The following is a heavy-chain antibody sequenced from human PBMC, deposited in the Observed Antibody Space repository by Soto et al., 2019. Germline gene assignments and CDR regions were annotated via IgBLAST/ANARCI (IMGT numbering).Heavy chain of an antibody. J-gene: IGHJ4*01. CDR3: AREEGIEGENYEFDY. CDR1: GFIFSTYV. Sequence: PGGSXRLSCATSGFIFSTYVMNWVRQAPGKGLEWVSSINGRSNYKYYANSVRGRFTISRDNAKNSLFLQMSSLTAEDTAVYYCAREEGIEGENYEFDYWGQGTLVTVSS. CDR2: INGRSNYK. D-gene: IGHD1-26*01. V-gene: IGHV3-21*01.